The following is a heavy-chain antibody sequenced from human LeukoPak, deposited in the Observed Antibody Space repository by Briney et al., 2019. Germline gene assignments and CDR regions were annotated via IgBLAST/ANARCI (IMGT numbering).Heavy chain of an antibody. Sequence: PSETLSLTCTVSGASITDYFWTWTRQPPGKGLEWIGYVYYSGTTIFNPSLKSRVTISVDTSKNQFSLNLSSVTAADTAVYYCARSDYYDSSGYFAGGDWFDPWGEGTLVTVS. V-gene: IGHV4-59*01. CDR3: ARSDYYDSSGYFAGGDWFDP. D-gene: IGHD3-22*01. CDR2: VYYSGTT. CDR1: GASITDYF. J-gene: IGHJ5*02.